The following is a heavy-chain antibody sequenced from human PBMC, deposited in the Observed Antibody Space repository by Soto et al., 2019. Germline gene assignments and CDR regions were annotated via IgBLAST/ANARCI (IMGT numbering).Heavy chain of an antibody. D-gene: IGHD2-21*02. CDR3: ARAPVVVPASWFAP. CDR1: GGSISSGGYY. CDR2: IYYSGST. J-gene: IGHJ5*02. Sequence: QVQLQESGPGLVKPSQTLSLTCTVSGGSISSGGYYWSWIRQHPGKGLEWIGYIYYSGSTYYNPSLKSRVTISVDTSKNQCSLKLSSVTAADTAVYYCARAPVVVPASWFAPWGQGTLVTVSS. V-gene: IGHV4-31*03.